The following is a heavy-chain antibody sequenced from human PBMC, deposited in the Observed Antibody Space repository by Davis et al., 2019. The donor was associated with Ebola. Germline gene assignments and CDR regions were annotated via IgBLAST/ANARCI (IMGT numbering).Heavy chain of an antibody. V-gene: IGHV3-7*03. CDR2: IKQDGSEK. J-gene: IGHJ4*02. CDR3: ARASSGWALDY. D-gene: IGHD6-19*01. Sequence: GESLKIPCAASGFTFSSYWMSWVRQAPGKGLEWVANIKQDGSEKYYVDSVKGRFTISRDNAKNSLYLQMNSLRAEDTAVYYCARASSGWALDYWGQGTLVTVSS. CDR1: GFTFSSYW.